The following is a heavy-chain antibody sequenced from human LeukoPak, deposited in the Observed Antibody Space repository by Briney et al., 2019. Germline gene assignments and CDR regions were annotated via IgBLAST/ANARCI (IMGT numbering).Heavy chain of an antibody. D-gene: IGHD2-15*01. CDR3: ATDGYCSGGSCYSDY. J-gene: IGHJ4*02. CDR2: IIPIFGTA. Sequence: SVKVSCKASGGTFSSYAISWVRQAPGQGLEWMGGIIPIFGTANYAQKFQGRVTITADESTSTAYMELSSLRSEDTAVYYCATDGYCSGGSCYSDYWGQGTLVTVSS. CDR1: GGTFSSYA. V-gene: IGHV1-69*13.